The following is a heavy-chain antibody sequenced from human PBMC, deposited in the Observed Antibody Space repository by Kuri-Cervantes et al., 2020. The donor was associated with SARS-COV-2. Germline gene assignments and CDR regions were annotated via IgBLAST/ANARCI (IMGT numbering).Heavy chain of an antibody. CDR2: ISGSGGST. CDR3: ARSCTYARCSEYFQH. D-gene: IGHD2-8*01. CDR1: GFTFSSYA. Sequence: GGSLRLSCAASGFTFSSYAMSWVRQAPGKGLEWVSAISGSGGSTYYADSVKGRFTISRDNSKNTLYLQMNRLRPEDTAVYYCARSCTYARCSEYFQHWGQGTLVTVSS. V-gene: IGHV3-23*01. J-gene: IGHJ1*01.